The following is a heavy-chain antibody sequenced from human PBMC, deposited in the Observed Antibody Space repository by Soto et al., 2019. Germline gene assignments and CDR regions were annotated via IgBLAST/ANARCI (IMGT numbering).Heavy chain of an antibody. CDR1: GFTFSSSG. V-gene: IGHV3-30*03. Sequence: QVQLVESGGGVVQPGRSLRLSCAASGFTFSSSGMPCVRQAPGKGLEWVAVISYDGSNKYHADSVKGRFTISRDNSKNTRYLQMNSLRAEDTAVYYCTREVHSRGFDYWGQGTPVTVSS. D-gene: IGHD1-1*01. J-gene: IGHJ4*02. CDR3: TREVHSRGFDY. CDR2: ISYDGSNK.